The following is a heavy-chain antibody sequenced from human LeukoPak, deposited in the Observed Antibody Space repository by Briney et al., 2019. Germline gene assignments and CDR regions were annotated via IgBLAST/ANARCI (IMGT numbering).Heavy chain of an antibody. CDR1: GGSISSYY. V-gene: IGHV4-59*01. D-gene: IGHD3-9*01. Sequence: PSETLSLTCTVSGGSISSYYWSWIRQPPGKGLEWIGYIYYSGSTNYNPSLKSRVTISVDTSKNQFSLKLSSVTAADTAVYYCARGGGYDIFTNWFDPWGQGTLVTVSS. J-gene: IGHJ5*02. CDR3: ARGGGYDIFTNWFDP. CDR2: IYYSGST.